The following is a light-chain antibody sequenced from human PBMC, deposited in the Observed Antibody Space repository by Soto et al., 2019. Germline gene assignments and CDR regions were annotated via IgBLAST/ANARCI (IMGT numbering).Light chain of an antibody. CDR2: WAS. Sequence: DIVMTQSPDSLAVSLGERATINCKSSQSVLYSSNNKNYLAWYQQKPGQPPKLLMYWASTRESGVPDRFSGSGSGTDFNLTISSLQAEDVAVYYCQQYYSTPPTFGQGTKLEIK. J-gene: IGKJ2*01. CDR3: QQYYSTPPT. V-gene: IGKV4-1*01. CDR1: QSVLYSSNNKNY.